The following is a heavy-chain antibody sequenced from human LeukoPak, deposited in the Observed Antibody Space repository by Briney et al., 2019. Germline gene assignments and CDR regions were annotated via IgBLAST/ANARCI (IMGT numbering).Heavy chain of an antibody. V-gene: IGHV4-4*07. CDR1: GGSISNHY. D-gene: IGHD3-10*01. CDR3: ARAMPGSGTSVDY. J-gene: IGHJ4*02. CDR2: IYSGGSA. Sequence: SETLSLTCTVSGGSISNHYWKWIRQPAGKGLEWIGRIYSGGSAIYNPSLKSRVTMSVDTSKNQFSLELSSVTAADTAVYFCARAMPGSGTSVDYWGQGTLVTVSS.